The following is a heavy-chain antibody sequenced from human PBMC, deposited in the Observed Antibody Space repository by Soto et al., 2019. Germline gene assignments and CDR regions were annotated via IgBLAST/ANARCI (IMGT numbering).Heavy chain of an antibody. CDR3: ARGKRHNSLGGRFGMEV. CDR1: GFIFSDFS. D-gene: IGHD1-1*01. Sequence: EVQLVESGGGLVKPGGALRLSCAVSGFIFSDFSMNWVRQAPGKGLEWVASIGSSGGNSFYADSVKGRFIISRDNAKTSIDLQINSLRAEDTAVYYCARGKRHNSLGGRFGMEVWGQGTTVTVS. CDR2: IGSSGGNS. V-gene: IGHV3-21*01. J-gene: IGHJ6*02.